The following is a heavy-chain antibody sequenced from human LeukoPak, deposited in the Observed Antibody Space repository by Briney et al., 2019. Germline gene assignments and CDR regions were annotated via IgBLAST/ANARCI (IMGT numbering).Heavy chain of an antibody. D-gene: IGHD3-10*01. CDR3: ARRISYYAFDG. CDR2: IYTSGST. V-gene: IGHV4-4*07. Sequence: SETLSLTCTVSGGSISSDYWSWIRQPAGKGLEWIGRIYTSGSTNYNASLKSRVTMSVDTSKNQFYLKLSSVTVEDTAVYYCARRISYYAFDGWGQRTMVTASA. CDR1: GGSISSDY. J-gene: IGHJ3*01.